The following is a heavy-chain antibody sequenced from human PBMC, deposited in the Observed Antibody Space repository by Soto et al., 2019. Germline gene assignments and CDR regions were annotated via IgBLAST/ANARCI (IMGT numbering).Heavy chain of an antibody. Sequence: QLQLQQSGPGLVKPSETPTLTCTVSNGSISSSDYYWGWIRQPPGKGLEWIATIYYSGSIYYNPSLKGRISISVDTSKNQFSLKLSSVTAADTAVYYCVRHRNSRGSWYWVDLWGQGTLVTVSS. J-gene: IGHJ5*02. CDR3: VRHRNSRGSWYWVDL. CDR2: IYYSGSI. V-gene: IGHV4-39*01. D-gene: IGHD6-13*01. CDR1: NGSISSSDYY.